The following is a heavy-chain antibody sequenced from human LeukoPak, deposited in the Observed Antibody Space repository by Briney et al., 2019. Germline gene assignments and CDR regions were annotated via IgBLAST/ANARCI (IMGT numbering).Heavy chain of an antibody. CDR1: GFTFSDYY. CDR3: ARDDLIQLWLRAFDI. Sequence: GGSLRLSCAASGFTFSDYYMSWVRQAPGKGLEWVSYISSSGSTIYYADSVKGRFTISRDNAKNSLYLQMNSLRAEDTAVYYCARDDLIQLWLRAFDIWGQGTMVTVSS. CDR2: ISSSGSTI. D-gene: IGHD5-18*01. J-gene: IGHJ3*02. V-gene: IGHV3-11*04.